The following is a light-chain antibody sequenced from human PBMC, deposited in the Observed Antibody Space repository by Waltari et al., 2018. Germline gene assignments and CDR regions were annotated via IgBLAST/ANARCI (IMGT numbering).Light chain of an antibody. J-gene: IGLJ2*01. V-gene: IGLV1-40*01. CDR2: NNN. CDR3: QSYDISLSGSL. Sequence: QSVLTQPPSVSGAPWQRVTISCTGSSSNIGGGYDVPRYQQLPGTAPKLLIYNNNNRPSGVPDRFSGSKSGTSASLAITGLQAEDEADYYCQSYDISLSGSLFGGGTKLTVL. CDR1: SSNIGGGYD.